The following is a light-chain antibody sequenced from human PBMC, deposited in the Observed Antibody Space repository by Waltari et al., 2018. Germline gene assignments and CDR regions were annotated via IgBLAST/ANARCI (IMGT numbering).Light chain of an antibody. Sequence: QSTLTQPASVSGSPGQSITISCTGTSSDVGGYNYVSWYQQHPVKAPKLMIYYVSNRPLGVSNRFSGSKSGNTASLTISGLQAEDEADYYCSSYTSSSSYVFGTGTKVTVL. CDR2: YVS. J-gene: IGLJ1*01. CDR1: SSDVGGYNY. V-gene: IGLV2-14*01. CDR3: SSYTSSSSYV.